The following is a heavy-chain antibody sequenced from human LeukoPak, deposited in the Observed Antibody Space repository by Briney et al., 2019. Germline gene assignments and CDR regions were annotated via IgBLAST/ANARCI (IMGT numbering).Heavy chain of an antibody. CDR2: IYHSGST. V-gene: IGHV4-38-2*01. CDR3: ASDSSGWYVGGPFDY. D-gene: IGHD6-19*01. CDR1: VYPLSSGHY. Sequence: PSETLSLTCGVSVYPLSSGHYWGWLRQPPGKGLEWVRSIYHSGSTYYNPCLMSRVTISVYSSKNQFSPKLNSVSPAARAVYYCASDSSGWYVGGPFDYWGQGTLVTVSS. J-gene: IGHJ4*02.